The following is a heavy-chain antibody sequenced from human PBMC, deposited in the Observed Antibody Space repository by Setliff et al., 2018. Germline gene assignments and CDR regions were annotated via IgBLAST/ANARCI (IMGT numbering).Heavy chain of an antibody. J-gene: IGHJ4*02. CDR2: IRSNGGAT. Sequence: GGSLRLSCEASGFSFSNYAMNWVRQAPGKGLEWVSGIRSNGGATHYAQSVKGRFTISRDESKNSLYLQMNSLKTEDTAVYYCARGMSVAPYYSDYWGLGTLVTVSS. CDR3: ARGMSVAPYYSDY. V-gene: IGHV3-23*01. D-gene: IGHD6-6*01. CDR1: GFSFSNYA.